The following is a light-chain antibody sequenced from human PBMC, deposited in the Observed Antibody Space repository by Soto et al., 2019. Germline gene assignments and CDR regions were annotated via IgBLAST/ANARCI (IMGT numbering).Light chain of an antibody. V-gene: IGLV1-47*02. Sequence: QSVLTQPPSASGTPGQRVTISCSGSSSNIGSNFVYWYQQLPGTAPKLLIYGNNQRPSGVPDRFSGSKSGTSASLAISGLRSEDEADYYCAVWDDSLNGLVVFGGGTKLTVL. CDR3: AVWDDSLNGLVV. CDR1: SSNIGSNF. CDR2: GNN. J-gene: IGLJ2*01.